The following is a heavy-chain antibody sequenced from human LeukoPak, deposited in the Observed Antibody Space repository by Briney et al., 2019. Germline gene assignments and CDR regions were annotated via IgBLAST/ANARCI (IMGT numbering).Heavy chain of an antibody. V-gene: IGHV4-34*01. CDR2: INHSGST. CDR3: ARGPIWDY. Sequence: PSDTLPLTCALYGGSFSGYYWSWIRQPPGKGLEWIGEINHSGSTNYNPSLKSRVTISVDTSKNQFSLKLSSVTAADTAVYYCARGPIWDYWGQGTLVTVSS. J-gene: IGHJ4*02. D-gene: IGHD2-21*01. CDR1: GGSFSGYY.